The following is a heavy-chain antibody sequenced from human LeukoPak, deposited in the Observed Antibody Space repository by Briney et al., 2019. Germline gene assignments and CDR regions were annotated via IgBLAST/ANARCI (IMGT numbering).Heavy chain of an antibody. CDR1: GFTFSSYG. CDR3: ARDGSVTTLFSGYFDC. D-gene: IGHD4-17*01. Sequence: GGSLRLSCAASGFTFSSYGMHWVRQAPGKGLEWVAVISYDGSNKYYADSVKGRFTISRDNSKNTLYLQMNSLRAEDTAVYYCARDGSVTTLFSGYFDCWGQGTLVTVSS. V-gene: IGHV3-30*03. CDR2: ISYDGSNK. J-gene: IGHJ4*02.